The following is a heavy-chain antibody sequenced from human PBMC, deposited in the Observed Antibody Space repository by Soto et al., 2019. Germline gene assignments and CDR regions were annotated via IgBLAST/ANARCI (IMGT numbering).Heavy chain of an antibody. J-gene: IGHJ4*02. Sequence: GGSLSLYCAASVFTFSSYLMHWVRQAPGKGLLWVSRINSDGSSTSYADSVKGRFTISRDNAKTTLYLHMNSMRAEDTAVYYCARVSQWEYYFDDWGQGTLVTVSS. CDR2: INSDGSST. CDR3: ARVSQWEYYFDD. D-gene: IGHD1-26*01. CDR1: VFTFSSYL. V-gene: IGHV3-74*01.